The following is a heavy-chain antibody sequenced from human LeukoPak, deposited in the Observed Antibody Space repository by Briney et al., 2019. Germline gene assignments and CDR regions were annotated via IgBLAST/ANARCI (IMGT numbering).Heavy chain of an antibody. J-gene: IGHJ4*02. D-gene: IGHD1-1*01. CDR3: ARLYKQQLDFDH. V-gene: IGHV1-3*01. CDR2: INAGNGDT. Sequence: GASVKVSCKASGYTFTRYPMHWVRQAPGQRLEWTGWINAGNGDTKYSQKFQGRITITRDTSADTVYMELSSLRSEDTAVYYCARLYKQQLDFDHWGQGTLVTVSS. CDR1: GYTFTRYP.